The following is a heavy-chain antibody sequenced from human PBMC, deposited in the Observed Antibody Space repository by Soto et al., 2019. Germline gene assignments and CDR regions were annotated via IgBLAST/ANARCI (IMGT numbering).Heavy chain of an antibody. J-gene: IGHJ4*02. CDR2: ISYSGST. V-gene: IGHV4-31*03. Sequence: LSLTCSVSGASISSDAYYWSWIRQHPGKGLEWIGYISYSGSTYYNPSLKSRVTISVDTSKNQFSLKLTSVTAADTAVYYCARYRFSDTWSKFDYWGQGTLVTVSS. CDR3: ARYRFSDTWSKFDY. D-gene: IGHD3-16*02. CDR1: GASISSDAYY.